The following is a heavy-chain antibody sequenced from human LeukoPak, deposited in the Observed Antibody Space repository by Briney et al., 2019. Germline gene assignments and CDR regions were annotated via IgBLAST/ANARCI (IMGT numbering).Heavy chain of an antibody. D-gene: IGHD6-13*01. Sequence: GGSLRLSCAASGFTFSDHYMSWIRQAPGKGLEWVSYISSSSSHTYYADSVKGRFTISRDNAKSSLFLQMNSLRAEDTGVYYCARATFSSSGHSYWGQGTLVTVSS. J-gene: IGHJ4*02. V-gene: IGHV3-11*06. CDR3: ARATFSSSGHSY. CDR2: ISSSSSHT. CDR1: GFTFSDHY.